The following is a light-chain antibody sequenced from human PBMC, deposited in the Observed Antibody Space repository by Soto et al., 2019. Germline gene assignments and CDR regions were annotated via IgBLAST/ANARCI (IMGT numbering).Light chain of an antibody. J-gene: IGKJ1*01. Sequence: EIVMTQSPATLSVSPGVRATLSCRASQSVSTDLAWYQQKPGQAPRLIIFGPSNRATDIPARFSDSGSGTEFPLTIRTLQSEDFAVYCCLNQSSWRRTFGQGP. CDR1: QSVSTD. CDR2: GPS. CDR3: LNQSSWRRT. V-gene: IGKV3-15*01.